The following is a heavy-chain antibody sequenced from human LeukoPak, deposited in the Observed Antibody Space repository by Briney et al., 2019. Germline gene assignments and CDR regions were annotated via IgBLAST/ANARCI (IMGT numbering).Heavy chain of an antibody. Sequence: PGGSLRLSCAASGFTFSSYSMNWVRQAPGKGLEWVSSISSSSSYIYYADSVKGRFTISRDNAKNSLYLQMNSLRAEDTAVYYCARGSSKPRTPYNWFDPWGQGTLVTVSS. D-gene: IGHD6-6*01. CDR1: GFTFSSYS. CDR3: ARGSSKPRTPYNWFDP. J-gene: IGHJ5*02. V-gene: IGHV3-21*01. CDR2: ISSSSSYI.